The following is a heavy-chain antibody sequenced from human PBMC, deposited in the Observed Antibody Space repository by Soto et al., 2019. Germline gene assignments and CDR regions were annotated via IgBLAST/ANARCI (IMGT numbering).Heavy chain of an antibody. CDR3: AKDTVDNDYYYYYGMDV. D-gene: IGHD4-17*01. CDR1: GFTFSSYG. J-gene: IGHJ6*02. Sequence: QVQLVESGGGVVQPGRSLRLSCAASGFTFSSYGMHWVRQAPGKGLEWVAVISYDGSNKYYADSVKGRFTISRDNSKNTLYLQMNSRRADDTAVYYCAKDTVDNDYYYYYGMDVWGQGTTVTVSS. CDR2: ISYDGSNK. V-gene: IGHV3-30*18.